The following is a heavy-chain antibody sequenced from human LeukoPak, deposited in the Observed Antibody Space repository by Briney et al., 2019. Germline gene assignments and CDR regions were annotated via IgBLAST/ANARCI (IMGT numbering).Heavy chain of an antibody. D-gene: IGHD6-19*01. J-gene: IGHJ4*02. CDR3: AKGPSSSGWTYFDY. CDR1: GFTFDDYA. V-gene: IGHV3-9*03. Sequence: GGSLRLSCAASGFTFDDYAMHWVRQAPGKGLEWVSGISWSSGSIGYADSVKGRFTVSRDNAKNSLYLQMNSLRAEDMALYYFAKGPSSSGWTYFDYWGQGTLVTVSS. CDR2: ISWSSGSI.